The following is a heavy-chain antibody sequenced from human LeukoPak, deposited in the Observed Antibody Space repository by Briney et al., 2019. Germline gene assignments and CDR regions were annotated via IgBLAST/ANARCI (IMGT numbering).Heavy chain of an antibody. Sequence: SETLSLTCAVSGGAISSGGYSWSWIRQPPGKGLEWIGYIYHSGSTYYNPSLKSRVTISVDRSKNQFSLKLSSVTAADTAVCYCARRYCSSTSCYGLDPWGQGTLVTVSS. CDR3: ARRYCSSTSCYGLDP. CDR2: IYHSGST. D-gene: IGHD2-2*01. CDR1: GGAISSGGYS. V-gene: IGHV4-30-2*01. J-gene: IGHJ5*02.